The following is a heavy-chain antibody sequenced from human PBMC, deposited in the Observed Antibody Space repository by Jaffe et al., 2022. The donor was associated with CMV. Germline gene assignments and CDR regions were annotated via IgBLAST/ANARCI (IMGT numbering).Heavy chain of an antibody. Sequence: QVQLVQSGAEVKKPGASVKVSCKASGYTFTSYYMHWVRQAPGQGLEWMGIINPSGGSTSYAQKFQGRVTMTRDTSTSTVYMELSSLRSEDTAVYYCARAVGPNRAARSLMRFDPWGQGTLVTVSS. V-gene: IGHV1-46*01. CDR2: INPSGGST. CDR3: ARAVGPNRAARSLMRFDP. D-gene: IGHD2-8*01. J-gene: IGHJ5*02. CDR1: GYTFTSYY.